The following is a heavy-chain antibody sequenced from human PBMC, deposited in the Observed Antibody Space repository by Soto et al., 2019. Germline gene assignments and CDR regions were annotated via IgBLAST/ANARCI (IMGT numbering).Heavy chain of an antibody. D-gene: IGHD4-17*01. V-gene: IGHV3-15*01. J-gene: IGHJ5*02. CDR1: GFTFSNAW. CDR2: IKSKTDGGTA. CDR3: TTHYGGNSVALGFDP. Sequence: PGGSLRLSCAASGFTFSNAWMSWVRQAPGKGLEWVGRIKSKTDGGTADYAAPVKGRFTISRDDSKNTLYLQMNSLKTEDTAVYYCTTHYGGNSVALGFDPWGQGTLVTVSS.